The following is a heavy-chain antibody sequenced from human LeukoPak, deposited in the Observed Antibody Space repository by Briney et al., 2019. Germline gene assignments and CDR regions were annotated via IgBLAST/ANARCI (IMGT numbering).Heavy chain of an antibody. Sequence: SQTLSLTCTVSGGSISSGVYYWGWIRQHPGKGLEWIGYIYYSGSTYSNPSLKSRLTMSVDVSKNQFSLKLSSVTAADTAVYYCARGVKGLRGAFDIWGQGTMVPVSS. CDR3: ARGVKGLRGAFDI. D-gene: IGHD3-10*01. V-gene: IGHV4-31*03. J-gene: IGHJ3*02. CDR1: GGSISSGVYY. CDR2: IYYSGST.